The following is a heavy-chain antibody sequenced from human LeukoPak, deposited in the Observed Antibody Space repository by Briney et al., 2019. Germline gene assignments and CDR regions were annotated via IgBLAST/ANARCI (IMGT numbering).Heavy chain of an antibody. CDR3: ASDKGYSNNYFDY. CDR1: GGSISATGYY. J-gene: IGHJ4*02. CDR2: IYYSGST. Sequence: SETLSLTCTVSGGSISATGYYWAWIRQPPGKGLQWIASIYYSGSTYYNSSLKSRVTISVDTSKNQFSLKLSSMTAADTAVYYCASDKGYSNNYFDYWGQGTLVTVSS. D-gene: IGHD6-13*01. V-gene: IGHV4-39*02.